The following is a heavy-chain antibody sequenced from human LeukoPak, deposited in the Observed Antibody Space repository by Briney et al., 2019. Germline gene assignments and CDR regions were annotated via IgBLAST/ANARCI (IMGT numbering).Heavy chain of an antibody. J-gene: IGHJ4*02. V-gene: IGHV4-34*01. Sequence: SETLSLTCAVYGGSFSENYWTWIRQPPGKGLEWIGEINHSGRTNYNPSLKSRVTISVDSSKNQFSLGLSSVTAADTAVYYCARGRGVVVRDWFDYWGQGTLVTVSS. CDR1: GGSFSENY. D-gene: IGHD2-15*01. CDR2: INHSGRT. CDR3: ARGRGVVVRDWFDY.